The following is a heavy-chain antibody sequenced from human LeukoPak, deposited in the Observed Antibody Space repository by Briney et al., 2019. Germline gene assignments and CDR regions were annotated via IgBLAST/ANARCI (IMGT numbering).Heavy chain of an antibody. CDR3: AREGDGYLD. CDR1: GGSFSGYY. CDR2: INHSGST. D-gene: IGHD5-24*01. J-gene: IGHJ4*02. V-gene: IGHV4-34*01. Sequence: SETLSLTCAVYGGSFSGYYWSWIRQPPGKGLEWIGEINHSGSTNYNPSLKSRVTISVDTSKNQFSLKLSSVTAADTAVYYCAREGDGYLDWGQGTLVTVSS.